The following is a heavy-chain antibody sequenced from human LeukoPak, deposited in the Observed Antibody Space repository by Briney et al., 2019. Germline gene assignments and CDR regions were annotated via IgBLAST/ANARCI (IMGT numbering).Heavy chain of an antibody. CDR2: IYHSGST. D-gene: IGHD5-18*01. V-gene: IGHV4-39*07. Sequence: SETLSLTCSVSGGSIISSDYYWGWIRQPPGKGLEWIGSIYHSGSTYYNPSLKSRVTISVDTSKNQFSLNLTSVTAADTAVYYCARDTPMASYWGQGTLVTVSS. CDR3: ARDTPMASY. J-gene: IGHJ4*02. CDR1: GGSIISSDYY.